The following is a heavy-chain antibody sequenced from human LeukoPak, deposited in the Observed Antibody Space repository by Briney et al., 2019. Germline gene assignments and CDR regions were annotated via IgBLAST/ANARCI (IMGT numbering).Heavy chain of an antibody. V-gene: IGHV3-21*01. CDR2: ISSSSGFN. D-gene: IGHD2-2*01. J-gene: IGHJ6*02. CDR1: GCTFSSYS. CDR3: SRTDCSITNCPFAMDV. Sequence: PGGSLTLSCAASGCTFSSYSRNWVRQPPGKGLEWVSSISSSSGFNYYPDPVRGRFTISRDNAKNSLFLQMNSLRAEDTAVYYCSRTDCSITNCPFAMDVWGQGPTVTVPS.